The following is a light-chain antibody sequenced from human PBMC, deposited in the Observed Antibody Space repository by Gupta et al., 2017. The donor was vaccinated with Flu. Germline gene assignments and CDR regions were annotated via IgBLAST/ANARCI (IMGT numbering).Light chain of an antibody. Sequence: PSSLSASVGDRVTITCRASQRISKYLDWYQQKPGKAPNLLIYAASTLKSGVPSRFSGSGSGSDFTLSINRRQPDDFATYYCQQKNSSPWTFGQGTKVEIK. CDR1: QRISKY. V-gene: IGKV1-39*01. J-gene: IGKJ1*01. CDR3: QQKNSSPWT. CDR2: AAS.